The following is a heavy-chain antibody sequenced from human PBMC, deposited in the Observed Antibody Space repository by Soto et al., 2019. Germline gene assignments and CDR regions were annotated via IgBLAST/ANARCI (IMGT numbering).Heavy chain of an antibody. CDR3: ARDYYGSGSYNY. CDR1: GGSISSSSYY. J-gene: IGHJ4*02. Sequence: SETLSLTCTVSGGSISSSSYYWGWIRQPPGKGLEWIGSIYYSGSTYYNPSLKSRVTISVDTSKNQFSLKLSSVTAADTAVYYCARDYYGSGSYNYWGQGTLVTVSS. D-gene: IGHD3-10*01. V-gene: IGHV4-39*02. CDR2: IYYSGST.